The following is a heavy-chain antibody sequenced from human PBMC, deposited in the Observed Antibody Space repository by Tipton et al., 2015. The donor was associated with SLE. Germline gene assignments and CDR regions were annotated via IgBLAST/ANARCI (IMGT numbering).Heavy chain of an antibody. D-gene: IGHD3-16*01. CDR1: GGSFSGYY. V-gene: IGHV4-34*01. J-gene: IGHJ4*02. CDR2: INHSGST. Sequence: TLSLTCAVYGGSFSGYYWSWIRQHPGKGLEWIGEINHSGSTNYNPSLKSRVTISVDTSKNQFSLKLSSVTAADTAVYYCARFGPLGDSRFSASDYWGQGALVTVSS. CDR3: ARFGPLGDSRFSASDY.